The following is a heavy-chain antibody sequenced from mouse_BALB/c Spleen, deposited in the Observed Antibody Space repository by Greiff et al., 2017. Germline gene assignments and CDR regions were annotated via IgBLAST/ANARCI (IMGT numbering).Heavy chain of an antibody. D-gene: IGHD4-1*01. CDR1: GFSLTSYG. Sequence: QVQLKESGPGLVAPSQSLSITCTVSGFSLTSYGVHWVRQPPGKGLEWLGVIWAGGSTNYNSALMSRLSISKDNSKSQVFLKMNSLQTDDTAMYYCARELEFAYWGQGTLVTVSA. J-gene: IGHJ3*01. CDR2: IWAGGST. CDR3: ARELEFAY. V-gene: IGHV2-9*02.